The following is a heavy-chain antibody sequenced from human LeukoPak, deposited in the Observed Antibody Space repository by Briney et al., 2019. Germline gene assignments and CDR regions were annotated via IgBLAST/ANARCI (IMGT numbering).Heavy chain of an antibody. D-gene: IGHD3-22*01. CDR2: ISGSSIYI. J-gene: IGHJ4*02. Sequence: PGGSLRLSCAPSGFTFSTYSMNWVRQAPGKGLEWVSSISGSSIYIYYADSVKGRFTISRDNAKNSLYLQMNSLRAEDTAVYYCARDPPYYDSSGYYYDYWGQGTLVTVSS. V-gene: IGHV3-21*01. CDR3: ARDPPYYDSSGYYYDY. CDR1: GFTFSTYS.